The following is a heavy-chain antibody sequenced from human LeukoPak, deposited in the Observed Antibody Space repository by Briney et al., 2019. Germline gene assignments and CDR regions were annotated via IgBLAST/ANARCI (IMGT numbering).Heavy chain of an antibody. CDR1: GFSFSTYT. CDR2: INGRGDSA. D-gene: IGHD4-17*01. Sequence: GGSLRLSCAASGFSFSTYTMNWVRQAPGKGLEWVSAINGRGDSAFYADSVKGQFTISRGNSKSTVYLQMNSLRADDTAGYYRAKERQTGDYFTSDFWGQGTLVTVSS. V-gene: IGHV3-23*01. CDR3: AKERQTGDYFTSDF. J-gene: IGHJ4*02.